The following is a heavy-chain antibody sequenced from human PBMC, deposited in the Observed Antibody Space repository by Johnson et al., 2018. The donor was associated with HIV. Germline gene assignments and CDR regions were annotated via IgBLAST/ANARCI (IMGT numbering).Heavy chain of an antibody. CDR3: AKDRSGGALGAFDI. V-gene: IGHV3-30*02. Sequence: QVQLVESGGGVVQPGGSLRLSCAASGFTFSSHGMHWVRQAPGKGLEWVTFIRYDETNKYYADSVKGRFTISRDNSKNTLYLQMNSRRDEDTALYYCAKDRSGGALGAFDIWGHGTMVTVSS. D-gene: IGHD2-15*01. CDR2: IRYDETNK. CDR1: GFTFSSHG. J-gene: IGHJ3*02.